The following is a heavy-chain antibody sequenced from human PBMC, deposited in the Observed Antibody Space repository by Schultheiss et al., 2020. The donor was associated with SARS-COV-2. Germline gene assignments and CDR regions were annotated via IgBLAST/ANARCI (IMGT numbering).Heavy chain of an antibody. CDR1: GFTFSNYA. CDR3: AREGYDYGGNSPS. Sequence: GGSLRLSCAASGFTFSNYAMSWVRQAPGKGLEWVSVIYSGGSTYYADSRKGRFTISRDNSKNSLYLQMNSLRAEDTAVYYCAREGYDYGGNSPSWGQGTLVTVSS. CDR2: IYSGGST. D-gene: IGHD4-23*01. J-gene: IGHJ5*02. V-gene: IGHV3-66*01.